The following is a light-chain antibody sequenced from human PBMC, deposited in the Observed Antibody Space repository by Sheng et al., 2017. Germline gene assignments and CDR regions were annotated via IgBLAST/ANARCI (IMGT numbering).Light chain of an antibody. Sequence: QSVLTQPPSASGTPGQRVTISCSGSISNIGSNYVYWYQQIPGTAPKLLIHRSNQRPSGVPDRFSGSKSGTSASLAISGLRSEDEAAYYCAAWDDSLSGHVVFGGGTQLTV. CDR3: AAWDDSLSGHVV. V-gene: IGLV1-47*01. J-gene: IGLJ7*01. CDR2: RSN. CDR1: ISNIGSNY.